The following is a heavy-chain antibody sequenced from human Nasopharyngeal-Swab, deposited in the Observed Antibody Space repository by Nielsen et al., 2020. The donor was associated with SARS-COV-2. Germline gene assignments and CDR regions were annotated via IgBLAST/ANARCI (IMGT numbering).Heavy chain of an antibody. CDR3: ARRGRCSGSSCDMDV. J-gene: IGHJ6*02. D-gene: IGHD2-2*01. CDR2: TNPGSGGT. Sequence: ASVKVSCKASRYTFNNYYIRWVRQAPGQGLEWMGMTNPGSGGTTYAQKFQGRVTMTRDTSTSTVFMDLSSLRSEDTAVYYCARRGRCSGSSCDMDVWGQGTTVTVSS. V-gene: IGHV1-46*02. CDR1: RYTFNNYY.